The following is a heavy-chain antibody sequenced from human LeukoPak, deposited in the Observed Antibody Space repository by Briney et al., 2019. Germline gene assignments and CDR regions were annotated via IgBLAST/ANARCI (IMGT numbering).Heavy chain of an antibody. D-gene: IGHD6-19*01. J-gene: IGHJ6*03. CDR2: ISYSGST. V-gene: IGHV4-59*01. Sequence: SETLSLTCTVSGGSISNSYWSWIRQPPGKGLEWIGYISYSGSTNYNPSLKSRVTMSVDTSKNQLSLKLSSVTSADTAVYYCARSSSGWYFSYYYYHMDVWGKGTTVTISS. CDR3: ARSSSGWYFSYYYYHMDV. CDR1: GGSISNSY.